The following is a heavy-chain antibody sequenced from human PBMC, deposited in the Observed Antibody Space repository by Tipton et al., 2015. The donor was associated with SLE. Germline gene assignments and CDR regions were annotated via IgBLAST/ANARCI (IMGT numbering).Heavy chain of an antibody. CDR1: GGSFSGYY. Sequence: LRLSCAVYGGSFSGYYWSWIRQSPGKGLEWIGEINNSGSTNYNPSLKSRVTISVDTSKNQFSLKLSSVTAADTAVYYCARRVVGATTNAFDIWGQGTMVTVSS. CDR3: ARRVVGATTNAFDI. V-gene: IGHV4-34*01. J-gene: IGHJ3*02. CDR2: INNSGST. D-gene: IGHD1-26*01.